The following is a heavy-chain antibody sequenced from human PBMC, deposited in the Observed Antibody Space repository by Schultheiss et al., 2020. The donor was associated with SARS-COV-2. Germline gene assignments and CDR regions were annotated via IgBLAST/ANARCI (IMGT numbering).Heavy chain of an antibody. V-gene: IGHV1-18*01. D-gene: IGHD4-17*01. Sequence: ASVKVSCKASGGTFSSYAISWVRQAPGQGLEWMGWISAYNGNTNYAQKFQGRVTITADESTSTAYMELRRLKSDDTAVYYCARHYGDLENWGQGTLVTVSS. CDR1: GGTFSSYA. CDR2: ISAYNGNT. CDR3: ARHYGDLEN. J-gene: IGHJ4*02.